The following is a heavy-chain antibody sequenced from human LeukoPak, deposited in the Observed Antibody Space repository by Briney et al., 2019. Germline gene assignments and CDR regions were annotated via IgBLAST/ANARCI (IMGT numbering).Heavy chain of an antibody. D-gene: IGHD2-21*01. V-gene: IGHV3-48*03. CDR2: ISSSGYTI. CDR1: GFTFRGYE. J-gene: IGHJ3*02. CDR3: ARSRSIAGDGFDI. Sequence: GGSLRLSCAASGFTFRGYEMNWVRQAPGKGLEWASYISSSGYTIYCADSVKGRFTISRDNAKNSLYLQMNSLRTEDTAVYYCARSRSIAGDGFDIWGQGTMVTVSS.